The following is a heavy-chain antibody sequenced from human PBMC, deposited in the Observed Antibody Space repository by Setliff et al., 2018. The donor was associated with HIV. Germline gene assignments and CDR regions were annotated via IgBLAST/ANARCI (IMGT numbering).Heavy chain of an antibody. CDR3: ARDRYYRNYFES. Sequence: ASVKVSCKASGDTFTDYHMHWVRQAPGQGLEWMGIINPSGDNTDYAQKFQDRVIMTRDMSTSTVYMELSSLTSEDTAIYYCARDRYYRNYFESWGQGTLVTVSS. J-gene: IGHJ4*02. CDR1: GDTFTDYH. D-gene: IGHD3-22*01. V-gene: IGHV1-46*01. CDR2: INPSGDNT.